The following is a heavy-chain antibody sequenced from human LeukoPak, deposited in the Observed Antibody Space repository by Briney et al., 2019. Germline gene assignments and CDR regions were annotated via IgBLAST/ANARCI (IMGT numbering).Heavy chain of an antibody. J-gene: IGHJ4*02. D-gene: IGHD5-24*01. Sequence: SETLSLTCAVYGGSFSGYYWSWICQPPGKGLEWIGEINHSGSTNYNPSLKSRVTISVDTSKNQFSLKLSSVTAADTAVYYCARSVPGMATTLWGQGTLVTVSS. V-gene: IGHV4-34*01. CDR3: ARSVPGMATTL. CDR1: GGSFSGYY. CDR2: INHSGST.